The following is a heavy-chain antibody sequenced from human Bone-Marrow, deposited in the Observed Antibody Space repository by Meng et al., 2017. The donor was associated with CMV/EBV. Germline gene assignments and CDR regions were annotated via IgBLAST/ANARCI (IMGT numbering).Heavy chain of an antibody. V-gene: IGHV1-18*01. Sequence: ASVKVSCKASGYTFTSYGISWVRQAPGQGLEWMGWISAYNGNTNYAQKLQGRVTMTTDKSTSTAYMELSRLRSDDTAVYYWARDIEDYDFWSASGERYYYYYGMDVWGQGTTVTVSS. J-gene: IGHJ6*02. CDR1: GYTFTSYG. CDR3: ARDIEDYDFWSASGERYYYYYGMDV. D-gene: IGHD3-3*01. CDR2: ISAYNGNT.